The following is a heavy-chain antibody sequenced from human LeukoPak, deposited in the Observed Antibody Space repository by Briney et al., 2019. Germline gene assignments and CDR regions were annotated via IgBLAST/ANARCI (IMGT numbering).Heavy chain of an antibody. CDR1: GGTFSSYA. CDR3: ARSGWLLQLPCAFDI. CDR2: IIPIFGTA. J-gene: IGHJ3*02. Sequence: GASVKVSCKASGGTFSSYAISWVRQAPGQGLEWMGGIIPIFGTANYAQKFQGRVTITADESTSTAYMELSSLRSEDTAVYYCARSGWLLQLPCAFDIWGQGTMVTVSS. D-gene: IGHD5-24*01. V-gene: IGHV1-69*13.